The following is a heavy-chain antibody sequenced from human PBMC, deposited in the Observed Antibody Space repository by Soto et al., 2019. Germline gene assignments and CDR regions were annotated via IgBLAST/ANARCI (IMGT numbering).Heavy chain of an antibody. V-gene: IGHV4-34*01. CDR3: ARHQVLIFGVVNNWFDP. D-gene: IGHD3-3*01. CDR1: GGSFSGYY. Sequence: SETLSLTCAVYGGSFSGYYWSWIRQPPGKGLEWIGEINHSGGTNYNPSLKSRVTISVDTSKNQFSLKLSSVTAADTAVYYCARHQVLIFGVVNNWFDPWGQGTLVTVSS. CDR2: INHSGGT. J-gene: IGHJ5*02.